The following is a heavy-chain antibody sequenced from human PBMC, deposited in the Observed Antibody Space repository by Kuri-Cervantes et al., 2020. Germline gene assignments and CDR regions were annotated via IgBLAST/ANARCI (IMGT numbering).Heavy chain of an antibody. Sequence: GGSLRLSCAASGFTFRDYYMGWIRQAPGEGLQWVSYISNADNTMYYADSVRGRFTISRDNTRNSLYLQMNSLRAEDTAVYYCVGSAVVAEHYWSQGTLVTVSS. CDR1: GFTFRDYY. D-gene: IGHD2-15*01. J-gene: IGHJ4*02. CDR3: VGSAVVAEHY. V-gene: IGHV3-11*01. CDR2: ISNADNTM.